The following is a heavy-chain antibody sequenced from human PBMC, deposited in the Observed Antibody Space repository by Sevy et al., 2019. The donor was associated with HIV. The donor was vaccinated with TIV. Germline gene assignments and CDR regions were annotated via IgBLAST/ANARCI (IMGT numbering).Heavy chain of an antibody. Sequence: ASVKVSCKVSGSTLTKLSMHWVRQAPGKGLEWMATFDPEDGETIYAQKFQGRVTMTEDTSTETAYMELSSLRSEDTAVYYCATTKDYYDSSGYPFDDWGQGTLVTVSS. J-gene: IGHJ4*02. CDR1: GSTLTKLS. D-gene: IGHD3-22*01. CDR2: FDPEDGET. CDR3: ATTKDYYDSSGYPFDD. V-gene: IGHV1-24*01.